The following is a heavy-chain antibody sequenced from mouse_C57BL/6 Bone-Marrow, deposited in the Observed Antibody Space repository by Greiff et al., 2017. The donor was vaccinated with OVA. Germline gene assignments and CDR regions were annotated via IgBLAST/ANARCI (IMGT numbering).Heavy chain of an antibody. J-gene: IGHJ3*01. V-gene: IGHV1-61*01. CDR2: IYPSDSET. D-gene: IGHD2-4*01. CDR3: ARGDYDWFAY. Sequence: VQLQQPGAELVRPGSSVKLSCKASGYTFTSYWMDWVKQRPGQGLEWIGNIYPSDSETHYNQKFKDKATLTVDKSSSTAYMQLSSRTSEDSAVYYCARGDYDWFAYWGQGTLVTVSA. CDR1: GYTFTSYW.